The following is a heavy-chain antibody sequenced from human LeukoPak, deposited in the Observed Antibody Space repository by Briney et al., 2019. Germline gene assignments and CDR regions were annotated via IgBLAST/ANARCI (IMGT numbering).Heavy chain of an antibody. CDR3: ARVEYYDFWSGSHGMDV. V-gene: IGHV4-59*01. J-gene: IGHJ6*02. D-gene: IGHD3-3*01. CDR1: GGSFSGYY. Sequence: SETLSLTCAVYGGSFSGYYWSWIRQPPGKGLEWIGYIYYSGSTNYNPSLKSRVTISVDTSKNQFSLKLSSVTAADTAVYYCARVEYYDFWSGSHGMDVWGQGTTVTVSS. CDR2: IYYSGST.